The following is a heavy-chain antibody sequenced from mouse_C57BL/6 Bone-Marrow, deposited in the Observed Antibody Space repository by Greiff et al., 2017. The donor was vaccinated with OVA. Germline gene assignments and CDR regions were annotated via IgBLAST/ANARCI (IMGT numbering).Heavy chain of an antibody. D-gene: IGHD2-3*01. CDR3: ERVRLLPYFDV. V-gene: IGHV1-72*01. CDR2: IDPNSGGT. CDR1: GYNFTSYW. Sequence: VQLQQPGAELVKPGASVKLSCKASGYNFTSYWMHWVKQRPGRGLEWIGRIDPNSGGTKYTEKFKSKATMTVDTPSSTAYMQLSSLTSEDSAVYSGERVRLLPYFDVWGTGTTVTVSS. J-gene: IGHJ1*03.